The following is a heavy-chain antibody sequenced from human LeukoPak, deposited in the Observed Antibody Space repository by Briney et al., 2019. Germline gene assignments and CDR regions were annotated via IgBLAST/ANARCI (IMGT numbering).Heavy chain of an antibody. CDR2: FSAYNGNT. CDR1: RYTFTSDG. CDR3: ARGITMVRGVIADTYYYYYGMDV. V-gene: IGHV1-18*01. D-gene: IGHD3-10*01. J-gene: IGHJ6*02. Sequence: ASVSVSCKLSRYTFTSDGISCVRQAPGPRLKWMGWFSAYNGNTNYAQKLQGRVTMTTDTSTSTAYMELRSLRSDDTAVYYCARGITMVRGVIADTYYYYYGMDVWGQGTTVTVSS.